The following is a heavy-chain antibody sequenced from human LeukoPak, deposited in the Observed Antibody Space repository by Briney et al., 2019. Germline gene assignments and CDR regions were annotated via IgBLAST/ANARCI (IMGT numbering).Heavy chain of an antibody. J-gene: IGHJ3*02. CDR1: GGSISGSSYF. CDR2: FSYRGSA. Sequence: PSETLSLTCAVSGGSISGSSYFWGWIRQPSGRGLGWIGSFSYRGSAYYNPSLKSRVTISRDTSTSQLSLKLRSVTAADTAVYYCARQVARSLISLRVVSLDSFDMWGQGTTVTVSS. V-gene: IGHV4-39*07. D-gene: IGHD3-22*01. CDR3: ARQVARSLISLRVVSLDSFDM.